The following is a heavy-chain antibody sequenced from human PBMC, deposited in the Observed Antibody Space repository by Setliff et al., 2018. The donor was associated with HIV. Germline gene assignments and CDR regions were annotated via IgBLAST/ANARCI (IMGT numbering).Heavy chain of an antibody. Sequence: ASVKVSCKASGYTFSGYYLHWVRRAPGQGLEWLGWINPNSDATNYAQNFQGRVTMTRDTSISTAYMDLSSLTSDDTAVYYCATDRTQTGISLVRGRLTDPARYPLDYWGQGTLVTVS. CDR2: INPNSDAT. CDR3: ATDRTQTGISLVRGRLTDPARYPLDY. V-gene: IGHV1-2*02. CDR1: GYTFSGYY. D-gene: IGHD3-10*01. J-gene: IGHJ4*02.